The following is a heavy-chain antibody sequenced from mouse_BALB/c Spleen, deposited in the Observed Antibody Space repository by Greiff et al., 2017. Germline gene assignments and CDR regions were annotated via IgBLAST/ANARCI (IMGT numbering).Heavy chain of an antibody. CDR1: GFTFSDYY. D-gene: IGHD1-1*01. J-gene: IGHJ2*01. CDR2: ISDGGSYT. Sequence: EVKLVESGGGLVKPGGSLKLSCAASGFTFSDYYMYWVRQTPEKRLEWVATISDGGSYTYYPDSVKGRFTISRDNAKNNLYLQMSSLKSEDTAMYYCAREWGLSRYFDDWGQGTTLTVSS. V-gene: IGHV5-4*02. CDR3: AREWGLSRYFDD.